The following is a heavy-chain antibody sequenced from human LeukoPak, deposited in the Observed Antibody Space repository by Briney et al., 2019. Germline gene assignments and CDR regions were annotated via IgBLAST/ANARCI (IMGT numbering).Heavy chain of an antibody. V-gene: IGHV5-10-1*01. CDR1: GYSLTSYW. CDR2: IDPSDSYT. J-gene: IGHJ4*02. Sequence: GESLKISCKGSGYSLTSYWISWVRQMPGKGLEWMGRIDPSDSYTKYSPSFQGHVTISADKSISTAYLQWSSLKASDTAMYYCARTYGSTWYAFGYWGQGTLVTVSS. CDR3: ARTYGSTWYAFGY. D-gene: IGHD6-13*01.